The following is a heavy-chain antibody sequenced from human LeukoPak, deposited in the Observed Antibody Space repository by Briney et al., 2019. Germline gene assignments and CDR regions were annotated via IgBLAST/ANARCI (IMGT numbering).Heavy chain of an antibody. Sequence: PGGSLRLSCVASGFTFSSYTMNWVRQAPGKGLEWVAVIWYDGSNKYYADSVKGRFTISRDNSKNTLYLQMNSLRAEDTAVYYCARDHSSGWYSDYFDYWGQGTLVTVSS. CDR3: ARDHSSGWYSDYFDY. V-gene: IGHV3-33*08. CDR1: GFTFSSYT. CDR2: IWYDGSNK. D-gene: IGHD6-19*01. J-gene: IGHJ4*02.